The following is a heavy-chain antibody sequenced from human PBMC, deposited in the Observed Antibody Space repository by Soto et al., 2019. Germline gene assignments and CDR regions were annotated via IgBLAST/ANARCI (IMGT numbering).Heavy chain of an antibody. CDR2: VYYTGST. CDR3: ARSVAVPGENTDY. Sequence: SETLSLTCSVSGGSISGSYWSWIRQSPGKGLEWLGYVYYTGSTNYSPSLRSRVSISVDTSKNEFSLRLSSVTAADTAVYFCARSVAVPGENTDYWGQGTQLTLSS. V-gene: IGHV4-59*01. D-gene: IGHD6-19*01. CDR1: GGSISGSY. J-gene: IGHJ4*02.